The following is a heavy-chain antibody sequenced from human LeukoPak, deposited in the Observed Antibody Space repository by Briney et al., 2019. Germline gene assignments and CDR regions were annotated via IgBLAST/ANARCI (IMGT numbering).Heavy chain of an antibody. CDR3: ARVGYYDGSGYLDY. CDR1: GYTITCYY. V-gene: IGHV1-2*06. D-gene: IGHD3-22*01. CDR2: INPNTGDT. Sequence: ASVKVSCKASGYTITCYYMHWVRQAPGQGLEWMGRINPNTGDTNCAQKFLARVTMTRDTSISTAFMELTRLRSDDTAVYYCARVGYYDGSGYLDYWGQGTLVPVSS. J-gene: IGHJ4*02.